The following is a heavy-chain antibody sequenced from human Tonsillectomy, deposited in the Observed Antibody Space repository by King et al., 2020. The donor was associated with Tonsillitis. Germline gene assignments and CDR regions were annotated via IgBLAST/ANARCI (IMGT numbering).Heavy chain of an antibody. Sequence: VQLVESGGGLVQPGGSLRPSCAASGFAFSSYVLHWVRRAPGKGPEWVSAIGTGGDTYYADSVMGRFTISRDNAKKSLYLQMNSLIAEDMAVYYCARVFIVVVTAIDYRGQGTLVTVSS. V-gene: IGHV3-47*02. D-gene: IGHD2-21*02. J-gene: IGHJ4*02. CDR3: ARVFIVVVTAIDY. CDR2: IGTGGDT. CDR1: GFAFSSYV.